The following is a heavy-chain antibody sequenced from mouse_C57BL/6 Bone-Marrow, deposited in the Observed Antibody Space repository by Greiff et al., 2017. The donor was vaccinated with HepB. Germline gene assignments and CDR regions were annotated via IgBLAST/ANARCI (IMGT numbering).Heavy chain of an antibody. V-gene: IGHV14-4*01. Sequence: DVKLQESGAELVRPGASVKLSCTASGFNIKDDYMHWVKQRPEQGLEWIGWIDPENGDTEYASKFQGKATITADTSSNTAYLQLSSLTSEDTAVYYCTTDGNYEGGDYWGQGTTLTVSS. CDR2: IDPENGDT. J-gene: IGHJ2*01. CDR3: TTDGNYEGGDY. CDR1: GFNIKDDY. D-gene: IGHD2-1*01.